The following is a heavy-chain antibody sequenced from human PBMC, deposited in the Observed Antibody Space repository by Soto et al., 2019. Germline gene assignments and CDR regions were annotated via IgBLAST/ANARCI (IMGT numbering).Heavy chain of an antibody. J-gene: IGHJ4*02. V-gene: IGHV1-69*08. Sequence: SVKVSCKASGGTFSSYTISWVRQAPGQGLEWMGRIIPILGSTSYAQKFQGRVTMTRDTSTSTVYMELSSLRSEDTAVYYCARDRRGTPSDYWGQGTLVTVSS. CDR1: GGTFSSYT. D-gene: IGHD3-10*01. CDR2: IIPILGST. CDR3: ARDRRGTPSDY.